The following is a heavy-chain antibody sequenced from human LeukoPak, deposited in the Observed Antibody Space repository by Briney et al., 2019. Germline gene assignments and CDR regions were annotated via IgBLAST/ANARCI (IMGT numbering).Heavy chain of an antibody. D-gene: IGHD4/OR15-4a*01. V-gene: IGHV3-30*18. CDR2: ISSDRGNT. CDR3: AKCCPMEV. J-gene: IGHJ6*02. Sequence: GGSLRLSCAASGFTFSSYWMHWVRQAPGKGLEWVALISSDRGNTYFAHSVKGRFTISTDNSKNTLYLQMNSLRPDDTAVYYCAKCCPMEVWGQGTTVTVSS. CDR1: GFTFSSYW.